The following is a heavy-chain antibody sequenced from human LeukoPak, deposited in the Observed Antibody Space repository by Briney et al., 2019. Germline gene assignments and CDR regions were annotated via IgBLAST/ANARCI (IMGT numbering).Heavy chain of an antibody. J-gene: IGHJ4*02. CDR1: GFTCSRYA. CDR3: VKDASGSYYTYYFDY. V-gene: IGHV3-64D*06. CDR2: ISSNGGST. Sequence: PGGSLRLSCSASGFTCSRYAMHWVRQALGKGLEYVSSISSNGGSTYYADSVKGRFTIPRDNSKNTLYLQMSSLRAEDTAVYYCVKDASGSYYTYYFDYWGQGTLVTVSS. D-gene: IGHD3-10*01.